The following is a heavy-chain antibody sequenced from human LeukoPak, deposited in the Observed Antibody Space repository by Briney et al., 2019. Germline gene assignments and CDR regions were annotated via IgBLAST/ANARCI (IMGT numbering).Heavy chain of an antibody. J-gene: IGHJ4*02. CDR2: IDHSDSYA. D-gene: IGHD6-19*01. CDR1: GYSFSTYW. Sequence: GESLKISCKGSGYSFSTYWITWVRQMPGKGLEWMGRIDHSDSYANYSPSFQGHVTISGDKSISTAFLQCSSVTASDTAMYYCARGDSSGWYLDFDYWGRGTLVTVSS. V-gene: IGHV5-10-1*01. CDR3: ARGDSSGWYLDFDY.